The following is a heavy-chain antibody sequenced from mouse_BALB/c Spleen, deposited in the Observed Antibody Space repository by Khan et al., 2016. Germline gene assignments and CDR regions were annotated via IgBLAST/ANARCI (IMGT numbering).Heavy chain of an antibody. J-gene: IGHJ4*01. CDR1: GFDFSRYW. CDR2: INPDSSTI. Sequence: EVKLLESGGGLVQPGGSLKLSCAAAGFDFSRYWMSWVRQAPGKGLEWIGEINPDSSTINYTPSLKDKFIISRDNAKNTLYLQMSKVRSEDTALYYCVRQYGNYVGYAMDYWGQGTSVTVSS. V-gene: IGHV4-1*02. CDR3: VRQYGNYVGYAMDY. D-gene: IGHD2-10*02.